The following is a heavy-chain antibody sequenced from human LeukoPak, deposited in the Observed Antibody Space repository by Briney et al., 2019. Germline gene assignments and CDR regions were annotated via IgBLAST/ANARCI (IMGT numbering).Heavy chain of an antibody. CDR3: ARVDYGDYQYFQQ. CDR2: IYSGGTT. D-gene: IGHD4-17*01. CDR1: GVAVSSNY. V-gene: IGHV3-53*01. J-gene: IGHJ1*01. Sequence: GGSLRLSCAVSGVAVSSNYMSWVRQAPGKGLEWVSVIYSGGTTYYADSVKCRFTISRDNSKNTLYLQMDSLRAEDTAVYYCARVDYGDYQYFQQWGQGTLVTVSS.